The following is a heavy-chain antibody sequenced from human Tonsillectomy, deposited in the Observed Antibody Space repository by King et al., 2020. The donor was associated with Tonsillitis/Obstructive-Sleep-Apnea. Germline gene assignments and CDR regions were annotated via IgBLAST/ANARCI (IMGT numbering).Heavy chain of an antibody. CDR2: FDPEDGET. Sequence: QLVQSGAEVKKPGASVKVSCKVSGYTLTELSMHWVRQAPGKGLEWMGGFDPEDGETIYAQKFQGRVTMTEDTSTDTAYMELSSLRSEDTAVYYCATVQYCRSTSCYTSYYMDVWGKGTTVTVSS. CDR1: GYTLTELS. J-gene: IGHJ6*03. V-gene: IGHV1-24*01. CDR3: ATVQYCRSTSCYTSYYMDV. D-gene: IGHD2-2*02.